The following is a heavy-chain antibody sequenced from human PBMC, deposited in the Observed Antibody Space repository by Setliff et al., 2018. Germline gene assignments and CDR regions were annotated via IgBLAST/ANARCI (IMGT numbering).Heavy chain of an antibody. J-gene: IGHJ4*02. CDR3: ARVRNTQNGFFDY. D-gene: IGHD1-1*01. CDR1: GYSISSGYY. V-gene: IGHV4-61*01. Sequence: SETLSLTCTVSGYSISSGYYWSWIRQAPGKGLEWIGYIYYGGSTNYNPSLKSRVTISVDTSKNQFSLRLTSVTAADTAIYYCARVRNTQNGFFDYWSQGTLVTVSS. CDR2: IYYGGST.